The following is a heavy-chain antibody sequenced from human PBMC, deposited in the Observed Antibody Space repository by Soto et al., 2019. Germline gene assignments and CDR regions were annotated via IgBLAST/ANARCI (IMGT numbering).Heavy chain of an antibody. CDR2: ISASPSST. J-gene: IGHJ4*02. Sequence: GGSLRLSCAASGFTFSTYAMSWVRQTPGKGLEWVSAISASPSSTYYADSVKGRFTISRDNSKKTLFLQMSSLRAKDTAVYYCAKDGYYSLGDLSYFVYWGQGTLVTVS. CDR3: AKDGYYSLGDLSYFVY. D-gene: IGHD3-22*01. CDR1: GFTFSTYA. V-gene: IGHV3-23*01.